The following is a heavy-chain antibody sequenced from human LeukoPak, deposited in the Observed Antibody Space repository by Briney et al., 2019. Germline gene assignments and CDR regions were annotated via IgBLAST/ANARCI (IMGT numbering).Heavy chain of an antibody. Sequence: SETLPLTCTVSGGSISSYYWSWIRQPPGKGLEWIGYIYYSGSTNYNPSLKSRVTISVDTSKNQFSLKLSSVTAADTAVYYCARHHIAAAGFDYWGQGTLVTVSS. CDR3: ARHHIAAAGFDY. CDR2: IYYSGST. CDR1: GGSISSYY. D-gene: IGHD6-13*01. V-gene: IGHV4-59*01. J-gene: IGHJ4*02.